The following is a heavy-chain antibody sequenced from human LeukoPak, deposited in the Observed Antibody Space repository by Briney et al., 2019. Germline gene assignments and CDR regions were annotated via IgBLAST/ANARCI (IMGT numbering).Heavy chain of an antibody. J-gene: IGHJ4*02. CDR3: ARDPRGPTTYDSSARDSLDY. CDR1: GFTFSSYG. CDR2: ISYDGSNK. D-gene: IGHD3-22*01. Sequence: GGSLRLSCAASGFTFSSYGMHWVRQAPGKGLEWVAVISYDGSNKYYADSVKGRFTISRDNSKDTLYLQMSSLRTEDTAVYYCARDPRGPTTYDSSARDSLDYWGQGTLVTVSS. V-gene: IGHV3-30*03.